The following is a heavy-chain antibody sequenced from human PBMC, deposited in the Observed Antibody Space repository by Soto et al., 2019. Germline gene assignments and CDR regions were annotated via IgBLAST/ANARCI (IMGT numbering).Heavy chain of an antibody. J-gene: IGHJ5*02. CDR3: ARDPTLSHLMSHWFEP. Sequence: VGSLRLSCAASGFTFSSYSMNWVRQAPGKGLEWVSSISSSSSYIYYADSVKGRFTISRDNAKNSLYLQMNSLRAEDTAVYYCARDPTLSHLMSHWFEPWGQGTLVTVSS. V-gene: IGHV3-21*01. CDR2: ISSSSSYI. CDR1: GFTFSSYS. D-gene: IGHD2-8*01.